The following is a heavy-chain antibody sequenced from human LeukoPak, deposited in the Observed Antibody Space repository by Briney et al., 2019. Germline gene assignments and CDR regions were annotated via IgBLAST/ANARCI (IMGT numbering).Heavy chain of an antibody. Sequence: GGSLRLSCAASGFTFSEYYMSWIRQAPGKGMEWVSDISSTADIVSYADFVLGRFTISRDNGDDSLSLQLNNLRAEDTAVYYCARETVAGTFDYWSQGTLVTVSS. CDR3: ARETVAGTFDY. D-gene: IGHD6-19*01. J-gene: IGHJ4*02. CDR2: ISSTADIV. CDR1: GFTFSEYY. V-gene: IGHV3-11*01.